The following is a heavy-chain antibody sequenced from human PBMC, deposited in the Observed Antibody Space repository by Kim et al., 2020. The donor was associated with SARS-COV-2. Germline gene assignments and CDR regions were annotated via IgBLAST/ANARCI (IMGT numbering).Heavy chain of an antibody. CDR3: AKVTKVGKRGYYFDY. V-gene: IGHV3-9*01. CDR2: ISWNSGSI. J-gene: IGHJ4*02. Sequence: GGSLRLSCAASGFTFDDYAMHWVRQAPWKGLEWVSGISWNSGSIGYADSVKGRFTISRDNAKNSLYLQMNSLRAEDTALYYCAKVTKVGKRGYYFDYWGQGTLVTVSS. D-gene: IGHD1-26*01. CDR1: GFTFDDYA.